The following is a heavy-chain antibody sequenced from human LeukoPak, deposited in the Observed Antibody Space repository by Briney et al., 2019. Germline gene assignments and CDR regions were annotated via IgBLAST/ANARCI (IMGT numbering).Heavy chain of an antibody. CDR2: IYHSGST. J-gene: IGHJ4*02. CDR3: AVAAGAVAGTGIGY. CDR1: GGSISSSNW. V-gene: IGHV4-4*02. Sequence: QSSETLSLTCAVSGGSISSSNWWSWVRQPPGKGLEWIGEIYHSGSTNYNPSLKSRVTISVDKSKNQFSLKLSSLTAADTAVYYCAVAAGAVAGTGIGYWGQGTLVTVSS. D-gene: IGHD6-19*01.